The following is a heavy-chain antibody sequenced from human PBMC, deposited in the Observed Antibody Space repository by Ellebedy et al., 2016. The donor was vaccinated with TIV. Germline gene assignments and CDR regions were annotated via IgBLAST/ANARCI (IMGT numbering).Heavy chain of an antibody. CDR2: ISHDESNK. J-gene: IGHJ4*02. CDR1: GFTFSTYA. D-gene: IGHD3-3*01. V-gene: IGHV3-30-3*01. CDR3: ARDAFGSIDY. Sequence: GESLKISXAASGFTFSTYAIHWVRQAPGRGLECAALISHDESNKNYADSVKGRFTISRDNSKNTLFLQMNSLRDEDTAVYYCARDAFGSIDYWGQGTLVTVSS.